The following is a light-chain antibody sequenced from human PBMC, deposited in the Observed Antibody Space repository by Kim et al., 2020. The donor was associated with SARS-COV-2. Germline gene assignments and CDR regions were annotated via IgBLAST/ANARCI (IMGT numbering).Light chain of an antibody. CDR2: LGS. CDR1: QSLLYSNGYNY. J-gene: IGKJ3*01. CDR3: MQGTHWPFT. Sequence: PASLSCRSSQSLLYSNGYNYLDWYVQKPGQSPQVLIYLGSNRASGVPDRFSGSGSGTDFTLQISRVEAEDVGVYYCMQGTHWPFTFGPGTKVDIK. V-gene: IGKV2-28*01.